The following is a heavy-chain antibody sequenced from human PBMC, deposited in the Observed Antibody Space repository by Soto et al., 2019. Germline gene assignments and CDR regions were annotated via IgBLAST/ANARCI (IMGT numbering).Heavy chain of an antibody. CDR1: GFTFTSFG. J-gene: IGHJ4*02. V-gene: IGHV1-18*01. CDR3: AGGFSDYGDYD. CDR2: ISAYNGNT. D-gene: IGHD4-17*01. Sequence: QIQLVQSGAEVKKPGASVKVSCKGSGFTFTSFGFNWVRQAPGQGLEWMGWISAYNGNTNYAHNFRGRVTMTTDTSTSTAYMDLRSLRSDDTAVYYCAGGFSDYGDYDWGQGTLVTVSS.